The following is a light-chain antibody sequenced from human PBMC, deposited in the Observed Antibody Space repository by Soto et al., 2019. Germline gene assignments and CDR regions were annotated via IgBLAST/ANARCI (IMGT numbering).Light chain of an antibody. CDR1: SSDVRGYNY. CDR2: EVS. V-gene: IGLV2-14*01. J-gene: IGLJ1*01. CDR3: NSYTSKSTGV. Sequence: QSALTQPASVSGSPGQSITISCTGTSSDVRGYNYVSWYQQHPGKAPKLIIYEVSNRPSGVSNRFSGSKSGNTASLTISGHQAEDEADYYCNSYTSKSTGVFGTGTKLTVL.